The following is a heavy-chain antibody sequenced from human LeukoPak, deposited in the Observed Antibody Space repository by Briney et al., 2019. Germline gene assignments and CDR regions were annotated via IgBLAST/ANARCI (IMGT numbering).Heavy chain of an antibody. D-gene: IGHD1-26*01. CDR3: AREWELQIDY. Sequence: PETLSLTCTVSGGSISSYYWSWIRQPPGKGLEWIGYIYYSGSTNYNPSLKSRVTISVDTSKNQFSLKLSSVTAADTAVYYCAREWELQIDYWGQGTLVTVSS. CDR2: IYYSGST. V-gene: IGHV4-59*01. J-gene: IGHJ4*02. CDR1: GGSISSYY.